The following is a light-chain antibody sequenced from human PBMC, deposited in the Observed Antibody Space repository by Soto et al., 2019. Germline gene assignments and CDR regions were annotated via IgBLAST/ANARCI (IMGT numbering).Light chain of an antibody. CDR1: QGISSS. CDR3: QHLHNYLFT. J-gene: IGKJ3*01. CDR2: AAS. V-gene: IGKV1-9*01. Sequence: DIQLTQSPSFLSASVGDRVTITCRASQGISSSLAWYQQGPGKAAKLLIYAASTLQRGVPSRFSGSGSGTEFTLTISSLQPEDFATYYCQHLHNYLFTFGPGTRVDIK.